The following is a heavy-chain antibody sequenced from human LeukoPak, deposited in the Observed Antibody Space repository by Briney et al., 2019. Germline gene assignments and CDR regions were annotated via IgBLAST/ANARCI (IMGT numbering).Heavy chain of an antibody. Sequence: SVKVSCKASGGIFSSYAISWVRQAPGQGLEWMGGIIPIFGTANYAQKFQGRVTITADESTSTAYMELSSLRSEDTAVYYCARSYYDSSGYFRTYYYYGMDVWGQGTTVTVSS. CDR2: IIPIFGTA. J-gene: IGHJ6*02. D-gene: IGHD3-22*01. CDR1: GGIFSSYA. V-gene: IGHV1-69*01. CDR3: ARSYYDSSGYFRTYYYYGMDV.